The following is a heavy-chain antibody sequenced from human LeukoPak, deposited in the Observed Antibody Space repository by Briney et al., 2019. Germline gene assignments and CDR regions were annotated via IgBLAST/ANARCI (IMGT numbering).Heavy chain of an antibody. CDR1: GFTFTSYA. D-gene: IGHD2-15*01. CDR2: ISGSGGST. V-gene: IGHV3-23*01. J-gene: IGHJ4*02. Sequence: GGSLRLSCAASGFTFTSYAMSWVRQAPGKGLECVSAISGSGGSTYYADSVKGRFTISRDNSKNTLYLQMNSLRAEDTAVYYCAKDVGTWSLVVVVAAIDYWGQGTLVTVSS. CDR3: AKDVGTWSLVVVVAAIDY.